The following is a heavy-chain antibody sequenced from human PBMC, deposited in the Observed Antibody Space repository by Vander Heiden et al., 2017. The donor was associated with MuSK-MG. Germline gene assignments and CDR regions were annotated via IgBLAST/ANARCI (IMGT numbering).Heavy chain of an antibody. V-gene: IGHV1-69*12. CDR2: IIPIFGTA. CDR1: GATSGTMA. CDR3: ARGGGDYGDSIPQYHYYYYYMDV. Sequence: QVQLVQSGAEVKKPGSSVKVSCKASGATSGTMALTGGHQAPGQGLEWMGGIIPIFGTANYAQKFQGRVTITADESTSTAYMELSSLRSEDTAVYYCARGGGDYGDSIPQYHYYYYYMDVWGQGTTVTVSS. J-gene: IGHJ6*03. D-gene: IGHD4-17*01.